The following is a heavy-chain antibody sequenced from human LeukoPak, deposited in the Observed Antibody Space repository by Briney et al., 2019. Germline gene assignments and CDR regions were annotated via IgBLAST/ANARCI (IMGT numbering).Heavy chain of an antibody. V-gene: IGHV3-23*01. D-gene: IGHD3-3*01. Sequence: GGSLRLSCAASGFTFSNYGMSWVRQAPGKGLEWVSTISASAGSTYYADSAKGRFTISRDNSRNTLFLQMNSLRAEDTAVYYCAKAVLRFLEWSYFDCWGQGTLVTVSS. CDR2: ISASAGST. CDR1: GFTFSNYG. CDR3: AKAVLRFLEWSYFDC. J-gene: IGHJ4*02.